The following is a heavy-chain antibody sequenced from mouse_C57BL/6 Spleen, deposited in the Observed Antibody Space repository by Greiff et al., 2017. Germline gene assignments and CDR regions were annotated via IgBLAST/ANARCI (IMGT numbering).Heavy chain of an antibody. CDR3: ARTAIYDYGRYFDV. CDR2: INPNNGGT. Sequence: EVKLMESGPELVKPGASVKMSCKASGYTFTDYNMHWVKQSHGKSLEWIGYINPNNGGTSYNQKFKGKATLTVNKSSSTAYMELRSLTSEDSAVYYCARTAIYDYGRYFDVWGTGTTVTVSS. D-gene: IGHD2-4*01. V-gene: IGHV1-22*01. J-gene: IGHJ1*03. CDR1: GYTFTDYN.